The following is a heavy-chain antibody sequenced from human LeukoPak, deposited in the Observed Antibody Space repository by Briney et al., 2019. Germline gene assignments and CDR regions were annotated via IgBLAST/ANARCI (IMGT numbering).Heavy chain of an antibody. J-gene: IGHJ4*02. CDR1: GFTVSSNY. D-gene: IGHD3-10*01. Sequence: PGGSLRLSCAASGFTVSSNYMSWVRQAPGKGLEWVSVIYSGGSTYYADSVTGRFTISRDNYKNTLYLQINSRRAEDTAVYYCARRRITMVRGVIILTEYYFDYWGQGTLVTVSS. CDR2: IYSGGST. V-gene: IGHV3-53*01. CDR3: ARRRITMVRGVIILTEYYFDY.